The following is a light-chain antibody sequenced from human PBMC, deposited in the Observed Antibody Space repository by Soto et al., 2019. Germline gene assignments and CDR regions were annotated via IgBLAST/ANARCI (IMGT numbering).Light chain of an antibody. Sequence: EIVMTQSPATLSVSPGERATLSCRASQSVTNKLAWYQQKPGQPPRLLIFGASTRATGIPATFSGSGSGTEFTLTINSLQSEDFAVYYCQQYTSWPITFGQGTRLEIK. CDR3: QQYTSWPIT. J-gene: IGKJ5*01. V-gene: IGKV3-15*01. CDR2: GAS. CDR1: QSVTNK.